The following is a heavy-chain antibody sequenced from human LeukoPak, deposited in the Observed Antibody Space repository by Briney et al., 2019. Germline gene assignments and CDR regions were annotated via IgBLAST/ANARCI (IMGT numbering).Heavy chain of an antibody. D-gene: IGHD2-21*02. CDR2: INPNSGGT. J-gene: IGHJ6*02. Sequence: GASVKVSCKASGYTFTGYYMHWVRQAPGQGLEWMGWINPNSGGTNYAQKFQGRVTMTRDTSISTAYMELSRLRSDDTAVYYCARERGHCGGDCYSEGMDVWGQGTTVTVSS. CDR1: GYTFTGYY. V-gene: IGHV1-2*02. CDR3: ARERGHCGGDCYSEGMDV.